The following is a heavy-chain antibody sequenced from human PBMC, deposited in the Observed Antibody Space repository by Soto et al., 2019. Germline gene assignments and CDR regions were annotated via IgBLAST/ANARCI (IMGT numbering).Heavy chain of an antibody. D-gene: IGHD6-19*01. V-gene: IGHV4-61*03. Sequence: QVQLQESGPGLVKPSETLSLTCTVSGGSVSSGGYFWSWIRQPPGKGLEWIGYISYSGSTKYNPSLESRVTISVDTSNKNFFLKLASVTAADTAVYYCARAPYSSGWPDSWGQGTLVTVSS. CDR1: GGSVSSGGYF. CDR3: ARAPYSSGWPDS. J-gene: IGHJ4*02. CDR2: ISYSGST.